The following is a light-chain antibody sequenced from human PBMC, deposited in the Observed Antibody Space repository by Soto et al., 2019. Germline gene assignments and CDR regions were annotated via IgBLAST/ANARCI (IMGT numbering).Light chain of an antibody. Sequence: EIVLIQSPATLSLSPGESATLSCRDSQSVGSYLAWYQHKPGQAPRLLISDASNRATGIPARFSGSGSETDFTLTISSLEPEDSAVYYCQQRSNWPSLTFGGGTKVDIK. CDR1: QSVGSY. CDR3: QQRSNWPSLT. V-gene: IGKV3-11*01. CDR2: DAS. J-gene: IGKJ4*01.